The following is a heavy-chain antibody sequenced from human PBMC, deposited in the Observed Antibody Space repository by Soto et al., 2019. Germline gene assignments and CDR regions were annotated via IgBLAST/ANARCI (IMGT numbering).Heavy chain of an antibody. V-gene: IGHV3-30*18. CDR1: GFTFSSYG. Sequence: GGSLRLSCAASGFTFSSYGMHWVRQAPGKGLEWVAVISYDGSNKYYADSVKGRFTISRDNSKNTLYLQMNSLRAEDTAVYYCAKENEAAGLDYWGQGTLVTVSS. CDR3: AKENEAAGLDY. CDR2: ISYDGSNK. J-gene: IGHJ4*02. D-gene: IGHD6-13*01.